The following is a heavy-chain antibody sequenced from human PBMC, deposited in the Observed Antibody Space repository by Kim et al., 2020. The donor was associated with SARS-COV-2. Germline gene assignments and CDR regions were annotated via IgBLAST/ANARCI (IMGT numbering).Heavy chain of an antibody. CDR3: ARVVRGYTYGPTFDY. CDR1: GGSITSYY. V-gene: IGHV4-59*01. CDR2: IYHSESA. J-gene: IGHJ4*02. Sequence: SETLSLTCTVSGGSITSYYWSWIRQPPGKGLEWIGYIYHSESANYNPSLKSRVTISVDTSRNQFSLRLSSVTAADTAVYYCARVVRGYTYGPTFDYWGQGTLVTVSS. D-gene: IGHD5-18*01.